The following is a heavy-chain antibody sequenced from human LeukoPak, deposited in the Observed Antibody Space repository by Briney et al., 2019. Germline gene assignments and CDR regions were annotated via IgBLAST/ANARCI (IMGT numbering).Heavy chain of an antibody. D-gene: IGHD6-13*01. CDR3: APPGVGIAAAGTTGYY. CDR1: GYTFTGYY. J-gene: IGHJ4*02. CDR2: INPNSGGT. Sequence: ASVTVSCKASGYTFTGYYMHWVRQAPGQGLEWMGWINPNSGGTNYAQKFQGRVTMTRDTSISTAYMELSRLRSDDTAVYYCAPPGVGIAAAGTTGYYWGRGTLVTVSS. V-gene: IGHV1-2*02.